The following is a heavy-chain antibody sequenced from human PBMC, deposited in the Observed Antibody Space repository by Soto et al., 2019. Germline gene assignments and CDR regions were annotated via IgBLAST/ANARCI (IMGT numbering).Heavy chain of an antibody. V-gene: IGHV1-2*04. CDR2: INPNNGGT. Sequence: ASVKVSCKASGYTFTNYGVSWVRQAPGQGLEWMGWINPNNGGTSYAQKFEGWVTMTRDTSISTAYMEVRRLTSDDTAVYYCARGSPTTTPFDYWGQGTLVTVSS. D-gene: IGHD1-1*01. CDR3: ARGSPTTTPFDY. J-gene: IGHJ4*02. CDR1: GYTFTNYG.